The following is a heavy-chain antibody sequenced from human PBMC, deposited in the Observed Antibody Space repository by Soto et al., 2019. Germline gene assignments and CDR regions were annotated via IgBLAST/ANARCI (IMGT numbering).Heavy chain of an antibody. CDR2: ISSSSSTI. Sequence: PGGSLRLSCAASGFTFSSYSMNWVRQAPGKGLEWVSYISSSSSTIYYADSVKGRFTISRDNAKNSLYLQMNSLRAEDTAVYYCARADSGYDPNYFDYWGQGTLVTVSS. CDR3: ARADSGYDPNYFDY. CDR1: GFTFSSYS. D-gene: IGHD5-12*01. J-gene: IGHJ4*02. V-gene: IGHV3-48*01.